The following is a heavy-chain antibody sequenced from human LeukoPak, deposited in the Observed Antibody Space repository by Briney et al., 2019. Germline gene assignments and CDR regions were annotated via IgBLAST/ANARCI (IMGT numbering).Heavy chain of an antibody. CDR1: GFTFSSYG. CDR2: IRYDGTNK. V-gene: IGHV3-30*02. CDR3: ATEVVPAGYGSV. Sequence: GGSLRLSCAASGFTFSSYGMHWVRQAPGKGLEWVAFIRYDGTNKYYADSVKGRFTISRDNSKNTLYLQMNSLRAEDTAVYYCATEVVPAGYGSVWGQGTTVTVSS. J-gene: IGHJ6*02. D-gene: IGHD2-2*01.